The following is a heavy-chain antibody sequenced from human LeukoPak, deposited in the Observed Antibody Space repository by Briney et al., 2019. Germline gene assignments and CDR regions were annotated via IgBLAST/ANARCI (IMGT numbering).Heavy chain of an antibody. CDR3: ARDLGRHRYDD. CDR2: ISQDGSAK. J-gene: IGHJ4*02. V-gene: IGHV3-7*01. Sequence: GGSLRLSCATSGFIFSNYWMSWVRQVPGKGLEWVASISQDGSAKTYLDSVKGRFTISRDNARTSLYLQMNSLRADDTAVYYCARDLGRHRYDDWGQGTLVTVSS. CDR1: GFIFSNYW. D-gene: IGHD2-21*01.